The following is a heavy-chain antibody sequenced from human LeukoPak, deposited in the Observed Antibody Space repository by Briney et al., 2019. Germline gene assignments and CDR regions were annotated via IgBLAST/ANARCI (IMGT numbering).Heavy chain of an antibody. V-gene: IGHV4-59*05. CDR2: IYYSGST. Sequence: SETLSLTCTVSGGSTSSYYWSWIRQPPGKGLEWIGSIYYSGSTYYNPSLKSRVTISVDTSKNQFSLKLSSVTAADTAVYYCARHRGYSYGYFDYWGRGTLVTVSS. CDR1: GGSTSSYY. D-gene: IGHD5-18*01. CDR3: ARHRGYSYGYFDY. J-gene: IGHJ4*02.